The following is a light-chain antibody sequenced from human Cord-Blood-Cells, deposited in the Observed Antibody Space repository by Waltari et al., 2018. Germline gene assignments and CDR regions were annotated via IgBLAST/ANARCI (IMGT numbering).Light chain of an antibody. V-gene: IGLV2-14*01. CDR1: ISDVGGYNY. CDR2: DVS. CDR3: SSYTSSSTPWVV. J-gene: IGLJ2*01. Sequence: QSALTQPASVSGSPGQSITISCTGTISDVGGYNYVSWYQQNPGKAPKLMIYDVSNRPSGVSNHFSGSKSGNTASLTISGLQAEDEADYYCSSYTSSSTPWVVFGGGTKLTVL.